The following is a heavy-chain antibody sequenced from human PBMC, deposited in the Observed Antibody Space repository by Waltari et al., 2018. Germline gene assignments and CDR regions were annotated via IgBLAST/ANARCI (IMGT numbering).Heavy chain of an antibody. CDR2: INSDGSSI. CDR3: ARKGGRGYTYGPFYYDS. J-gene: IGHJ4*02. Sequence: EVQLVEAGGDIVQPGGSLRLSCAASGFRFSDYWMHGVRQVPGKGLVGVSRINSDGSSISYSDSVKGRFTISRDNSKNMLYLQLNSLRAEDTAVYYCARKGGRGYTYGPFYYDSWGQGTLVTVSS. V-gene: IGHV3-74*01. CDR1: GFRFSDYW. D-gene: IGHD5-18*01.